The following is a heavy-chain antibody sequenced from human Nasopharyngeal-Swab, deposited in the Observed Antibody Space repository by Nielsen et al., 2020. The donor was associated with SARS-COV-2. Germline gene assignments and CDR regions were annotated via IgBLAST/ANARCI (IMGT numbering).Heavy chain of an antibody. Sequence: GESLKISCAASGFTFSSYGMHWVRQAPGKGPEWVAVISYDGSNKYYADSVKGRFTISRDNSKSTLYLQMNSLRAEDTAVYYCAKAQQQMAYYYYGMDVWGQGTTVTVSS. D-gene: IGHD6-13*01. CDR1: GFTFSSYG. CDR2: ISYDGSNK. J-gene: IGHJ6*02. CDR3: AKAQQQMAYYYYGMDV. V-gene: IGHV3-30*18.